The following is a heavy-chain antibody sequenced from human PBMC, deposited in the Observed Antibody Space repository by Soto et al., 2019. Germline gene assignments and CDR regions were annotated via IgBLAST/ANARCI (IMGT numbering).Heavy chain of an antibody. CDR2: IYWDDDK. CDR1: RYSLSTSKMG. D-gene: IGHD3-16*02. J-gene: IGHJ5*02. V-gene: IGHV2-5*02. CDR3: AHRHKDDPNVWGSYRYTAWFDP. Sequence: RPTLVNAARTLTQPCTSSRYSLSTSKMGVGWIRQPPRTALECLALIYWDDDKRYSPSLKSRLTITKDTSKNHVVLTMTNMDPVDTATYYCAHRHKDDPNVWGSYRYTAWFDPWGQGTLVTVSS.